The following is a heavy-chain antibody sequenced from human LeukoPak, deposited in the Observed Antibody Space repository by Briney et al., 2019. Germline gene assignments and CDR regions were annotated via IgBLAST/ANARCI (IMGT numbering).Heavy chain of an antibody. CDR1: GYTFTGYY. CDR2: INPNSGGT. J-gene: IGHJ4*02. CDR3: ARDIGHDYGDPIDY. D-gene: IGHD4-17*01. V-gene: IGHV1-2*02. Sequence: ASVKVSCKASGYTFTGYYMHWVRQAPGHGLEWMGWINPNSGGTNYAQKFQGRVTMTRDTSISTAYMELSRLRSDDTAVYYCARDIGHDYGDPIDYWGQGTLVTVSS.